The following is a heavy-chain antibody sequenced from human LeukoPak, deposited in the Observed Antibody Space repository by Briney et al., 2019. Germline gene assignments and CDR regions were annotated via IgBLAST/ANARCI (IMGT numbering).Heavy chain of an antibody. J-gene: IGHJ6*03. CDR2: INSDGSST. D-gene: IGHD4-17*01. V-gene: IGHV3-74*01. CDR1: GFTLSSYW. Sequence: GGSLRLSCAPSGFTLSSYWMHWVRQAPGKGLGWVSRINSDGSSTSYADSVKGRFTIARDNAKNTLYLQMNSLRAEDTAVYYCARELSITVTGYMDVWGKGTTVTVSS. CDR3: ARELSITVTGYMDV.